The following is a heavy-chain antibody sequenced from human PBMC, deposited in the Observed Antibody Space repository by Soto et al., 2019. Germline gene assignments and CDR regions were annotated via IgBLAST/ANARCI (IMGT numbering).Heavy chain of an antibody. D-gene: IGHD6-19*01. CDR2: IRGSGGTT. V-gene: IGHV3-23*01. J-gene: IGHJ4*02. CDR1: GFTFSNYA. Sequence: GGSLRLSCAASGFTFSNYAMIWVGQAPGKGLEWVSGIRGSGGTTYYADSVKGRFTISRDNSKNTLFLQMNSLRADDTAVYYCAKAVDSAWYYFDYWGQGTLVTVSS. CDR3: AKAVDSAWYYFDY.